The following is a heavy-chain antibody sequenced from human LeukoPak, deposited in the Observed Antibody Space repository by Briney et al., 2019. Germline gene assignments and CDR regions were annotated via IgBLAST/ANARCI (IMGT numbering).Heavy chain of an antibody. V-gene: IGHV3-53*01. CDR1: GSTVTSNH. CDR3: AASRAAGGKTDY. J-gene: IGHJ4*02. CDR2: VYIPGQT. Sequence: GGSLRPSCAVAGSTVTSNHVHWVRQAPGKGLEVVSIVYIPGQTYYTDSVRGRFSIFRDNSKNTVDLQMTSLRVDDTAVYYCAASRAAGGKTDYWGQGTPVTVSA. D-gene: IGHD3-16*01.